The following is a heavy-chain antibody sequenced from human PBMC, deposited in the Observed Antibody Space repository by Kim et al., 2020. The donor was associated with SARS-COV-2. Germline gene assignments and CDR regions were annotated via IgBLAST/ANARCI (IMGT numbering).Heavy chain of an antibody. J-gene: IGHJ6*02. D-gene: IGHD3-10*01. Sequence: DSVKGRFTISRDNSKNTLYLQMNSLRAEDTAVYYCAKGLLLGFGESGMDVWGQGTTVTVSS. CDR3: AKGLLLGFGESGMDV. V-gene: IGHV3-30*02.